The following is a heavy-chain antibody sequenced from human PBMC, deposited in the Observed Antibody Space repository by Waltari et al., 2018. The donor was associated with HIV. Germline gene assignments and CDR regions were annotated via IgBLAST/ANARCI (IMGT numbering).Heavy chain of an antibody. CDR1: ICSISSSISY. J-gene: IGHJ4*02. V-gene: IGHV4-39*01. CDR2: IYDSGST. Sequence: QVQLQESGPGLVKPSETLCLTCPVSICSISSSISYCGWIRQPPGRGLEWIGNIYDSGSTYYNPSLKSRVTISVDTSKNQFSLKLSSVTAADTAVYYCANLPFVYFDYWGQGTLVTVSS. CDR3: ANLPFVYFDY.